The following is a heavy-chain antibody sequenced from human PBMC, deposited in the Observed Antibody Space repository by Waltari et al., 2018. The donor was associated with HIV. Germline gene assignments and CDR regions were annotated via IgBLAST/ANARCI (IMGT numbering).Heavy chain of an antibody. Sequence: QVPLVESGGGVVQPGGSLRLSCVASGFIFSPFAFHWVRQAPGKGLEWVALISYGGRNKVYADSVKGRFTISRDNSKNTLYLQMNSLRAEDTAVYYCARDGHFYDSRPLDHWGQGTLVTVSS. CDR1: GFIFSPFA. CDR3: ARDGHFYDSRPLDH. V-gene: IGHV3-30*04. J-gene: IGHJ4*02. CDR2: ISYGGRNK. D-gene: IGHD3-22*01.